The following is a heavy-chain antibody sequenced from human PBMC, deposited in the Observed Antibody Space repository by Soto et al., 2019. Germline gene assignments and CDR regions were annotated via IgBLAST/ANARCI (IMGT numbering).Heavy chain of an antibody. CDR1: GFTFSSYA. V-gene: IGHV3-23*01. CDR3: ANHPVTTYGFY. Sequence: LRLSCAASGFTFSSYAMSWVRQAPGKGLEWVSAISGSGGSTYYADSVKGRFTISRGNSKNTLYLQMNSLRAEDTAVYYCANHPVTTYGFYWGQGTLVTVSS. CDR2: ISGSGGST. D-gene: IGHD4-4*01. J-gene: IGHJ4*02.